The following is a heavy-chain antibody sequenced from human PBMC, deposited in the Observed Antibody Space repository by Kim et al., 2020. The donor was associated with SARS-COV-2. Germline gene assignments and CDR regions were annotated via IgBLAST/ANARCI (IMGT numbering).Heavy chain of an antibody. CDR3: ARGARVYSSSSQKAYYYGMDV. CDR2: INTNTGNP. CDR1: GYTFTSYA. J-gene: IGHJ6*02. Sequence: ASVKVSCKASGYTFTSYAMNWVRQAPGQGLEWMGWINTNTGNPTYAQGFTGRFVFSLDTSVSTAYLQISSLKAEDTAVYYCARGARVYSSSSQKAYYYGMDVWGQGTTVTVSS. V-gene: IGHV7-4-1*02. D-gene: IGHD6-6*01.